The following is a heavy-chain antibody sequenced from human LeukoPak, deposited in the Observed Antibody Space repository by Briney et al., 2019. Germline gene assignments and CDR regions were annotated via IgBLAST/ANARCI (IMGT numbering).Heavy chain of an antibody. CDR1: GGSISSYY. V-gene: IGHV4-59*08. CDR2: IYYRGST. CDR3: ARQSYGDYFDY. Sequence: ETLSLTCTVSGGSISSYYWSRIRQPPGKGLEWIGYIYYRGSTSYNPSLKSRVTILVDTSKNQFSLKLSSVTAADTAVYYCARQSYGDYFDYWGQGTLVTVSS. D-gene: IGHD4-17*01. J-gene: IGHJ4*02.